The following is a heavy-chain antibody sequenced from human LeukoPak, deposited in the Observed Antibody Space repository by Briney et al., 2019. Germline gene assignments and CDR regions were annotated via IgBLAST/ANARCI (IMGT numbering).Heavy chain of an antibody. CDR1: GFTFSYYY. J-gene: IGHJ6*03. CDR2: ISSSGSTI. CDR3: ARDRTTVRGVNYYYYMDV. Sequence: GGSLRLSCAASGFTFSYYYMSWIRQAPGKGLEWVSYISSSGSTIYYADSVKGRFTISRDNAKNSLYLQMNSLRAEDTAVYYCARDRTTVRGVNYYYYMDVWGKGTTVTVSS. V-gene: IGHV3-11*01. D-gene: IGHD3-10*01.